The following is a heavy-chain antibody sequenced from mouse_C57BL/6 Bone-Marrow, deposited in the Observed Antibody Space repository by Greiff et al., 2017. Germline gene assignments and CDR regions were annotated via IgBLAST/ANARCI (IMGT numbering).Heavy chain of an antibody. J-gene: IGHJ3*01. D-gene: IGHD1-1*02. Sequence: QVQLQQPGAELVRPGSSVKLSCKASGYTFTSYWMHWVKQRPIQGLEWIGNIDPSDSETNYNQKFKDKATLTVDKSSSTAYMQLSSLTSEDSAVYYCASGDYSGGFAYWGQGTLVTVSA. CDR1: GYTFTSYW. CDR3: ASGDYSGGFAY. V-gene: IGHV1-52*01. CDR2: IDPSDSET.